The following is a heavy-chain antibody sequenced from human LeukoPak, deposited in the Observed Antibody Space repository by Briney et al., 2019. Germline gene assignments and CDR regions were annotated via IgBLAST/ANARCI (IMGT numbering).Heavy chain of an antibody. D-gene: IGHD3-22*01. CDR3: ARDNKGYYPNWFDP. J-gene: IGHJ5*02. CDR1: GFTFSSYW. Sequence: GGSLRLSCAASGFTFSSYWMSWVRQAPGKGLEWVANIRQDGGEKNHVDSVEGRFTISRDNAKNSLYLQMNSLRAEDTAVYYCARDNKGYYPNWFDPWGQGTLVTVSS. CDR2: IRQDGGEK. V-gene: IGHV3-7*01.